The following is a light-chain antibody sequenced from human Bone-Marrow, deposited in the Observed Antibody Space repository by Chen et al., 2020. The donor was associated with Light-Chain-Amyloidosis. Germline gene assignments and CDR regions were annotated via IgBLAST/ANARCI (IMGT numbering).Light chain of an antibody. CDR2: DDS. CDR3: QVWDRSSDRPV. V-gene: IGLV3-21*02. CDR1: NIGSTS. J-gene: IGLJ3*02. Sequence: SYVLTQPSSVSVAPGQTATIACGGNNIGSTSVHWYQQTPGQAPLLVFYDDSYRPAGIPERLSGSNSGNTATLTISRVEAGDEADYYCQVWDRSSDRPVFGGGTKLTVL.